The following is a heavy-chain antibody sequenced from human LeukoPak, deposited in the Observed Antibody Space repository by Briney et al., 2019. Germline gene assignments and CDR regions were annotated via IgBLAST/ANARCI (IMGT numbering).Heavy chain of an antibody. CDR1: GYTFTGYY. D-gene: IGHD2-8*01. Sequence: GASVKVSCKASGYTFTGYYMHWVRQAPGQGLEWMGWINPNSGGTNYAQKFQGRDTMTRDTSISTAYMELSRLRSDDTAVYYCARDSYCTNGVCPKDYWGQGTLVTVSS. V-gene: IGHV1-2*02. CDR3: ARDSYCTNGVCPKDY. J-gene: IGHJ4*02. CDR2: INPNSGGT.